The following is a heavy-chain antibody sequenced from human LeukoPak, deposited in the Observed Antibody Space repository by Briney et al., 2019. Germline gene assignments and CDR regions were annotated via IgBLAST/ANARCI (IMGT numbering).Heavy chain of an antibody. CDR1: GGSITSTNW. J-gene: IGHJ4*02. Sequence: PSGTLSLTCGVSGGSITSTNWWSWVRQPPGQGLEWIGEISLTGRTNYNPSLIGRVIISLDESRNQLSLTLTSLTAADTAMYYCTRESGPYCPFGYWGQGTLVVVPS. CDR3: TRESGPYCPFGY. D-gene: IGHD1-26*01. CDR2: ISLTGRT. V-gene: IGHV4-4*02.